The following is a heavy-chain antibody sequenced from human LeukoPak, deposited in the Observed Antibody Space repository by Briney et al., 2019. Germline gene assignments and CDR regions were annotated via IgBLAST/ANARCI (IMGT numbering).Heavy chain of an antibody. V-gene: IGHV2-5*02. CDR3: VHHYRGYFYNTHYGSMDFDY. CDR2: IYWDDDT. CDR1: GFSLSTSAVA. D-gene: IGHD2-2*01. Sequence: SGPTLVNPTQTLTLTCTFSGFSLSTSAVAVAWVRQPPGKALEWLALIYWDDDTRYSPSLKSRVSITKDTSKNQAFLTMTNLDPVDTATYYCVHHYRGYFYNTHYGSMDFDYWGQGTLVTVSS. J-gene: IGHJ4*02.